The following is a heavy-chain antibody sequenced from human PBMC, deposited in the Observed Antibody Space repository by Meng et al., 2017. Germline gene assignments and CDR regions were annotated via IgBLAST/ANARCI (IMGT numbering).Heavy chain of an antibody. V-gene: IGHV4-39*07. Sequence: SETLSLTCTVSGGSISSSSYYWGWIRQPPGKGLEWIGSIYYSGSTYYNPSLKSRVTISADTSKNQFSLKLSSVTAADTAVYYCAREEPSPGGGSPSFDYWGQGTRVTVSS. J-gene: IGHJ4*02. CDR1: GGSISSSSYY. CDR3: AREEPSPGGGSPSFDY. CDR2: IYYSGST. D-gene: IGHD2-15*01.